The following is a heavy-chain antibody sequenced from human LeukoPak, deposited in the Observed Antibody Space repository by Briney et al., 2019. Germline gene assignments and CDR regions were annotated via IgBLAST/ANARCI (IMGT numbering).Heavy chain of an antibody. CDR3: AKYIGPSRRIFDY. J-gene: IGHJ4*02. CDR2: ISETGAIT. CDR1: GFTLSSYS. Sequence: GAPRLSWAASGFTLSSYSMNLVRQAPGKGLEVVSSISETGAITNYADSVKGRFTISRDNSKNTLYLQMSSLRAEDAAVYFCAKYIGPSRRIFDYWGQGTPVAVSS. V-gene: IGHV3-23*01. D-gene: IGHD2/OR15-2a*01.